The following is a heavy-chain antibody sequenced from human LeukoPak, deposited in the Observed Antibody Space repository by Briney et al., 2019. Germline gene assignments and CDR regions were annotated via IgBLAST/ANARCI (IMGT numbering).Heavy chain of an antibody. V-gene: IGHV4-61*01. Sequence: SETLSLTCTVSGGSVSNGNYYWSWLRQPPGKALEWIGYIYYTGSTSYNPSLEGRVTISVDTSKNQFSLKLSSVTAADTAVYYCARGSYGMDVWGQGTTVTVSS. CDR1: GGSVSNGNYY. J-gene: IGHJ6*02. CDR2: IYYTGST. CDR3: ARGSYGMDV.